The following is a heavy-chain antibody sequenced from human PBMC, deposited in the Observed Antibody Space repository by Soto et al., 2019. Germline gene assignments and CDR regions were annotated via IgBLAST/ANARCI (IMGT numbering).Heavy chain of an antibody. CDR2: XYNXXST. J-gene: IGHJ5*02. CDR3: ARSVFP. Sequence: TLSLTCTVSGCSISSYYWSWIRQHPGXXXXXIXXXYNXXSTXTXXXXXTXXXXXXXTYKNKSSMKVSSVTAADTAVYYCARSVFPWGQGTMVTVFS. CDR1: GCSISSYY. V-gene: IGHV4-31*01.